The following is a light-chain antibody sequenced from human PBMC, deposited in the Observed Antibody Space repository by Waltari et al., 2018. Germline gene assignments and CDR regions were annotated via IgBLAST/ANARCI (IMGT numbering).Light chain of an antibody. CDR2: NNY. CDR3: VTWDDSLNGWV. Sequence: QSVVTQSPSASGAPGQRVTISCSGRHPHIGSNTVDWYQQLPGTAPKPPIFNNYQRPSGVPDRFSASKSGTSASLAISGLQSEDEAEYYCVTWDDSLNGWVFGGGTKLAVV. V-gene: IGLV1-44*01. J-gene: IGLJ3*02. CDR1: HPHIGSNT.